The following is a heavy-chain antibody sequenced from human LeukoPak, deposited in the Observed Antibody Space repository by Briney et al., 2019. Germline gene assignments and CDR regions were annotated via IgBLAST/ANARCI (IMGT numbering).Heavy chain of an antibody. CDR3: ARDSTSGNIIDY. CDR2: IYYSGST. CDR1: GDAIISGGYY. D-gene: IGHD3-10*01. V-gene: IGHV4-31*03. Sequence: SETLSLTCTVLGDAIISGGYYWSWIRQHPGKGLEWIGYIYYSGSTYYNPSLKSRVTISVDTSKNQFSLRLNSVTAADTAVYYCARDSTSGNIIDYWGQGTLVTVSS. J-gene: IGHJ4*02.